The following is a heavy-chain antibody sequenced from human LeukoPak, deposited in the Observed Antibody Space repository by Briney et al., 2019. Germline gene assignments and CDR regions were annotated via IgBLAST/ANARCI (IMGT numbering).Heavy chain of an antibody. Sequence: GGSLRLSCAASGFTFSSYAMNWVRQAPGKGLEWVSAVSAGGGGTYYADSVKGRFTISRDNSKNTLYLQVNSLRAEDTAVYYCAQGGYYDSRAYCRSWGQGTLVTVSS. CDR2: VSAGGGGT. J-gene: IGHJ5*02. CDR3: AQGGYYDSRAYCRS. V-gene: IGHV3-23*01. D-gene: IGHD3-22*01. CDR1: GFTFSSYA.